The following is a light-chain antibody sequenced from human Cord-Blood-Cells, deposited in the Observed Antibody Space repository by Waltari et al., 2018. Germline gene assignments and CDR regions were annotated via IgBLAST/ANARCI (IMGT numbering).Light chain of an antibody. CDR2: DVS. CDR1: SSDVGGYNY. CDR3: SSYTSSSTYV. Sequence: QSALTQPASVSGSPGQSITISCTGTSSDVGGYNYVSWYQQHPGKAPKLMIYDVSNRPSGVSNRFSGSKSGNTASVPISGLQAEDEADYYCSSYTSSSTYVFGTGTKVTVL. V-gene: IGLV2-14*01. J-gene: IGLJ1*01.